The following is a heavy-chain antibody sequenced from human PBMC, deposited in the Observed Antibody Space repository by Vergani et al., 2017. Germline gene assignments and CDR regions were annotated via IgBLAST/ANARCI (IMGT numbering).Heavy chain of an antibody. V-gene: IGHV3-21*01. CDR3: ARAVLTVTTPKHFDY. Sequence: EVQLVESGGGLVKPGGSLRLSCAASGFTFSSYSMNWVRQAPGKGLEWVSSISSSSSYIYYADSVKGRFTISRDNAKNSLYLQMNSLRAEDTAVYYCARAVLTVTTPKHFDYWGQGTLVTVSS. CDR1: GFTFSSYS. J-gene: IGHJ4*02. D-gene: IGHD4-17*01. CDR2: ISSSSSYI.